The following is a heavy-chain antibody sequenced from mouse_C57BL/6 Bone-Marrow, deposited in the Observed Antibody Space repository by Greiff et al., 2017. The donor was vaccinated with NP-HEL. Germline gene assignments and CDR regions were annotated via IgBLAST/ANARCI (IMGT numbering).Heavy chain of an antibody. Sequence: QVHVKQSGPGLVAPSQSLSITCTVSGFSLTSYGVDWVRQPPGKGLEWLGVIWGGGSTNYNSALMSRLSISKDNSKSQVFLKMNSLQTDDTAMYYCAKHRDSSGYFYAMDYWGQGTSVTVSS. D-gene: IGHD3-2*02. V-gene: IGHV2-9*01. J-gene: IGHJ4*01. CDR2: IWGGGST. CDR1: GFSLTSYG. CDR3: AKHRDSSGYFYAMDY.